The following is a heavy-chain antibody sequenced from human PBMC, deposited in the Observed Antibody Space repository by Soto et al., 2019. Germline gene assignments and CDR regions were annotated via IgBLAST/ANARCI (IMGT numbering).Heavy chain of an antibody. CDR3: AKEFRERSGPWYLDL. D-gene: IGHD1-1*01. V-gene: IGHV3-30*18. CDR1: GFTFSNYG. CDR2: VANDGTVT. J-gene: IGHJ2*01. Sequence: QVHLVESGGGVVQPGMSPRLSCAASGFTFSNYGIHWVRQAAGKGMEWVAVVANDGTVTYYADSVKGRFTISRNNAKNTAYLQMESLRDEDTAVYYCAKEFRERSGPWYLDLWGRGTLVTVSS.